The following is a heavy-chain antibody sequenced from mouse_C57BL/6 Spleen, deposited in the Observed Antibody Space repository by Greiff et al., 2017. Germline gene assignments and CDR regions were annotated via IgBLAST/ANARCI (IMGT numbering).Heavy chain of an antibody. CDR1: GYSITSGYD. J-gene: IGHJ4*01. V-gene: IGHV3-1*01. CDR3: ARRGKLGPYYYAMDY. CDR2: ISYSGST. D-gene: IGHD4-1*01. Sequence: VQLKQSGPGMVKPSQSLSLTCTVTGYSITSGYDWHWIRHFPGNKLEWMGYISYSGSTNYNPSLKSRISITHDTSKNHFFLKLNSVTTEDTATYYCARRGKLGPYYYAMDYWGQGTSVTVSS.